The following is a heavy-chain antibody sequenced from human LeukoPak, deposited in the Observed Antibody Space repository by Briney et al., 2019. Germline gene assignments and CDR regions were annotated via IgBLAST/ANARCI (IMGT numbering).Heavy chain of an antibody. V-gene: IGHV3-21*01. CDR3: ASPHDYGDSVMLSGI. Sequence: KPGGSLRLSCAASGFTFSSYSMNWVRQAPGKGLEWVSSISSSSSYIYYADSVKGRFTISRDNAKNSLYLQMNSLRAEDTAVYYCASPHDYGDSVMLSGIWGQGTMVTVSS. CDR2: ISSSSSYI. CDR1: GFTFSSYS. J-gene: IGHJ3*02. D-gene: IGHD4-17*01.